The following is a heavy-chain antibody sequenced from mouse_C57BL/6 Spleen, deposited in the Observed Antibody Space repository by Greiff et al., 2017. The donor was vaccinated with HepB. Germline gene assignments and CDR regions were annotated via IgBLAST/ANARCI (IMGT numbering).Heavy chain of an antibody. V-gene: IGHV1-52*01. J-gene: IGHJ4*01. CDR2: IDPSDSET. Sequence: QVQLQQPGAELVRPGSSVKLSCKASGYTFTSYWMHWVKQRPIQGLEWIGNIDPSDSETHYNQKFKDKATLTVDKSSSTAYMQLSSLTSEDSAVYYCASGITTVVPYYAMDYWGQGTSVTVSS. CDR1: GYTFTSYW. D-gene: IGHD1-1*01. CDR3: ASGITTVVPYYAMDY.